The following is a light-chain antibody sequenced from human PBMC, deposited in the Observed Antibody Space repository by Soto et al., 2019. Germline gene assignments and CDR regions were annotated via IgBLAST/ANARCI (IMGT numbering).Light chain of an antibody. CDR3: CSYAGSYPWV. V-gene: IGLV2-11*01. Sequence: QSALTQPRSVSGSPGQSVTISFTGTSNDVGGYNYVSWYQQPPGKAPKLMIYDVNKRPSGVPDRFSGSKSGNTASLTISGLQAEDEADYYCCSYAGSYPWVFVGGTKLTVL. CDR1: SNDVGGYNY. J-gene: IGLJ3*02. CDR2: DVN.